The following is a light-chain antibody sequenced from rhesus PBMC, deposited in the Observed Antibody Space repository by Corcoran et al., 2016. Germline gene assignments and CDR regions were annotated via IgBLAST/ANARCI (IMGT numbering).Light chain of an antibody. Sequence: QAAPTQPPSVSGSPGQTVTFHCTGTRSDVGAYNYVSWYQQHPGKAPNVMIYAVSTRPSGVSDRFSGPKSGNTASLTISGLQAEDEADYYFCSYTSTHTFIFGGGTRLTVL. CDR2: AVS. CDR1: RSDVGAYNY. J-gene: IGLJ1*01. CDR3: CSYTSTHTFI. V-gene: IGLV2S7*01.